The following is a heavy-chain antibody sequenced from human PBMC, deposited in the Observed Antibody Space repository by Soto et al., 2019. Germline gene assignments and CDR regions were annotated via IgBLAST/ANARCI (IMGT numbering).Heavy chain of an antibody. CDR3: AINAASNAKKFDF. CDR1: GGIFKNLD. D-gene: IGHD6-25*01. CDR2: IIPLFNAT. J-gene: IGHJ4*02. V-gene: IGHV1-69*01. Sequence: QVQLVQSGSEVKRPGSSVKVSCKPSGGIFKNLDIGWVRQSPGQGLEWMGEIIPLFNATNYAQKFRGRLTVTADESTSTAYMDLTRLTYDDTALDFCAINAASNAKKFDFWGQGTLVTVSS.